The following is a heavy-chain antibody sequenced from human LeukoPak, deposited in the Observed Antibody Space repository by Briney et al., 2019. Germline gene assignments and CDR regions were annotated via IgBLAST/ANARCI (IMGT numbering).Heavy chain of an antibody. J-gene: IGHJ4*02. CDR1: GLAFSSYW. CDR2: IKLDGSET. Sequence: GGSLRLSCEASGLAFSSYWMTWVRQAPGKGLERVANIKLDGSETYYVDSVKGRFTISRDNAKNSLYLQMNSLRVEDTAVYYCLRGDRRDYWGQGTLVTVSS. CDR3: LRGDRRDY. V-gene: IGHV3-7*01.